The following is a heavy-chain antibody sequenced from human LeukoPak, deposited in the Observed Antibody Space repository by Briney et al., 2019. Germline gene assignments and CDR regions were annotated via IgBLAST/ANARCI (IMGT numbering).Heavy chain of an antibody. Sequence: PGRSLRLSCAASGFTFDDYAMYWVRQAPGKGLEWVSGISWNSGSIGYADSVKGRFTISRDNAKNSLYLQMNSLRAEDTALYYCAKDTTYYYDSSGLNDAFDIWGQGTMVTVSS. J-gene: IGHJ3*02. CDR2: ISWNSGSI. V-gene: IGHV3-9*01. CDR3: AKDTTYYYDSSGLNDAFDI. CDR1: GFTFDDYA. D-gene: IGHD3-22*01.